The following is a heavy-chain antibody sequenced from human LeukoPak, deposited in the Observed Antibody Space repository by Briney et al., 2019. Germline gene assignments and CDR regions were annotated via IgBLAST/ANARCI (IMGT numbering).Heavy chain of an antibody. V-gene: IGHV3-30-3*01. CDR1: GFTFSSYA. CDR3: ARFWDNEWEGDY. J-gene: IGHJ4*02. Sequence: GGSLRLSCAASGFTFSSYAMHWVRQAPGKGLEWVAVISYDGSNKYYADSVKGRFTISRDNSKNTLYLQMNSLRAEDTAVYYCARFWDNEWEGDYWGQGTLVTVSS. D-gene: IGHD1-26*01. CDR2: ISYDGSNK.